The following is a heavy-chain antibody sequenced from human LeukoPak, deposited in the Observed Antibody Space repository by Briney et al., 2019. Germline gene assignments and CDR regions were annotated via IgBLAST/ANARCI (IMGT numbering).Heavy chain of an antibody. CDR2: IYYSGST. Sequence: SETLSLTCTVSGGSISSYYWSWIGQPPGKGLEWIGYIYYSGSTNYNPSLKSRVTISVDTSKNQFSLQLSSVTAADTAVYYCARDPPGGIVVVPNWYFDLWGRGTLVTVSS. CDR1: GGSISSYY. CDR3: ARDPPGGIVVVPNWYFDL. J-gene: IGHJ2*01. D-gene: IGHD2-2*01. V-gene: IGHV4-59*01.